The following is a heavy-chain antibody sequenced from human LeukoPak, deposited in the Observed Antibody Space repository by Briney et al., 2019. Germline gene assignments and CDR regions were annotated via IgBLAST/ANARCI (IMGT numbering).Heavy chain of an antibody. Sequence: SETLSLTCTVSGGSISSSSYYWGWIRQPPGKGLEWIGSIYYSGSTYYNPSLKSRVTISVDTSKNQFSLKLSSVTAADTAVYYCARDPGEWELHNWFDPWGQGTLVTVSS. CDR1: GGSISSSSYY. CDR2: IYYSGST. CDR3: ARDPGEWELHNWFDP. J-gene: IGHJ5*02. D-gene: IGHD1-26*01. V-gene: IGHV4-39*07.